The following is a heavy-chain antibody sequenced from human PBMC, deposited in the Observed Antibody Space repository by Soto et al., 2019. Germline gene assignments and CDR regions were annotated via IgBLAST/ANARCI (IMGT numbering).Heavy chain of an antibody. CDR2: IIPIFGTA. D-gene: IGHD1-20*01. V-gene: IGHV1-69*06. J-gene: IGHJ6*02. Sequence: QVQLVQSGAEVKKPGSSVKVSCKASGGTFSSYAISWVRQAPGQGLEWMGGIIPIFGTANYAQKFQGRVTITADKSTSTAYMELSSLRSEDTAVYYCAREGQVLGYYYYGMDGWGQGTTVTVSS. CDR3: AREGQVLGYYYYGMDG. CDR1: GGTFSSYA.